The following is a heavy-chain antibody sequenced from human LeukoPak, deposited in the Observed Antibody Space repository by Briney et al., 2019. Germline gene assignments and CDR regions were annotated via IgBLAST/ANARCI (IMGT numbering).Heavy chain of an antibody. D-gene: IGHD1-26*01. CDR3: ARDHGGATGY. V-gene: IGHV1-69*05. CDR1: GGTFNRYA. CDR2: IIPLFGTA. Sequence: GASVKVSCKASGGTFNRYAISWVRQAPGQGLEWMGGIIPLFGTANYAQKFQGRVTITRDTSASAAYMELSSLRSEDTAVYYCARDHGGATGYWGQGTLVTVSS. J-gene: IGHJ4*02.